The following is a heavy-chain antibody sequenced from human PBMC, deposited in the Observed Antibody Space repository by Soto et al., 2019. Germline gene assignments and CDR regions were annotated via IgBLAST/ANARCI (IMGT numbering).Heavy chain of an antibody. V-gene: IGHV4-39*01. CDR2: IYYSGST. CDR3: ATQEVGGSYVYTFDP. Sequence: QLHLRESGPGLVKPSETLSLTCTVSGGSITSSSYYWGWIRQPPGKGLEWIGSIYYSGSTYYNPSPKRRVTISVDTAKNQFSLKGSCVTAADTAVYYCATQEVGGSYVYTFDPWGQGTLVTVSS. D-gene: IGHD1-26*01. J-gene: IGHJ5*02. CDR1: GGSITSSSYY.